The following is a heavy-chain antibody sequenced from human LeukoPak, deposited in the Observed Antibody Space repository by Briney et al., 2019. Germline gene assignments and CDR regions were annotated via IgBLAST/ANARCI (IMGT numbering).Heavy chain of an antibody. J-gene: IGHJ4*02. CDR1: GYTLTSYV. CDR3: AKDRGLTAIPKGGFDY. Sequence: GASVKVSCKPSGYTLTSYVISWVRQAPGQGLEWMGWISGYNGNTNYAQKLQGRVTMTTDTSTSTAYMELTSLRSDDTAVYYCAKDRGLTAIPKGGFDYWGQGTLVTVSS. D-gene: IGHD2-21*02. V-gene: IGHV1-18*01. CDR2: ISGYNGNT.